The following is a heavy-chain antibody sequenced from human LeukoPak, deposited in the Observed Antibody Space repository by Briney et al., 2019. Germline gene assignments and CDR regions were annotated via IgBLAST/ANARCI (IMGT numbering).Heavy chain of an antibody. J-gene: IGHJ5*02. CDR1: GDSISSSSYY. CDR3: ARQGWRVVVPAASFDP. V-gene: IGHV4-39*01. D-gene: IGHD2-2*01. Sequence: SETLSLTCTVSGDSISSSSYYWGWIRQPPGKGLEWIGSIYYSGSTYYNPSLKSRVTISVDTSKNQFSLKLSSVTAADTAVYYCARQGWRVVVPAASFDPWGQGTLVTVSS. CDR2: IYYSGST.